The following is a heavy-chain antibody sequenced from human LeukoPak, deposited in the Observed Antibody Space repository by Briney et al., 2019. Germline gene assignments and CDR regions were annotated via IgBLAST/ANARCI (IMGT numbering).Heavy chain of an antibody. CDR1: GFTFSSYA. CDR3: ARDTTPCDY. D-gene: IGHD1-26*01. J-gene: IGHJ4*02. V-gene: IGHV3-48*03. CDR2: ISSSGSTI. Sequence: GGSLRLSCAASGFTFSSYAMSWVRQAPGKGLEWVSYISSSGSTIYYADSVKGRFTISRDNAKNSLYLQMKSLRAEDTAVYYCARDTTPCDYWGQGTLVTVSS.